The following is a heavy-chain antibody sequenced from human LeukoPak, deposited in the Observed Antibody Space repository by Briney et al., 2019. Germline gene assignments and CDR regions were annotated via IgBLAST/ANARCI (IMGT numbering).Heavy chain of an antibody. D-gene: IGHD5-12*01. V-gene: IGHV4-61*02. J-gene: IGHJ4*02. CDR2: TYTSGST. Sequence: SETLSLTCTVSGGSISSGSYYWSWIRQPAGKGLEWIGRIYTYTSGSTNYNPSLKSRVTISVDTSKNQFSLKLSSVTAADTAVYYCARDNGDSAYDIFDYWGQGILVTVSS. CDR3: ARDNGDSAYDIFDY. CDR1: GGSISSGSYY.